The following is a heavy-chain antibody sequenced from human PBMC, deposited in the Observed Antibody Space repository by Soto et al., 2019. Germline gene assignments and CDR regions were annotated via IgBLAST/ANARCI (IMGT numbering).Heavy chain of an antibody. CDR2: INAGDGNT. V-gene: IGHV1-3*01. Sequence: QVHLVQSGAEVKKPGASVNVSCKASGYIFTNYAIHWVRQAPGQRLEWMGRINAGDGNTRYSQNFQDRVTITRDTSASTAYMKLSSLTSEDSTLYFCARGSVSSDSWGQGTLVTGSS. J-gene: IGHJ4*02. CDR1: GYIFTNYA. CDR3: ARGSVSSDS. D-gene: IGHD3-10*01.